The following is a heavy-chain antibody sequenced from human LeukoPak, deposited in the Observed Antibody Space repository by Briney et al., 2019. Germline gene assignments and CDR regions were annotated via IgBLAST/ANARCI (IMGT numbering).Heavy chain of an antibody. Sequence: GASVKVSCKASGYTFTGYYMHWVRQAPGQGLEWMGWINPNSGGTNYAQKFQGRVTMTRDTSISTAYMELSRLRSDDTAVYYCAREEGMRGYDFWSGEPDDYWGQGTLVTVSS. J-gene: IGHJ4*02. CDR1: GYTFTGYY. CDR3: AREEGMRGYDFWSGEPDDY. CDR2: INPNSGGT. V-gene: IGHV1-2*02. D-gene: IGHD3-3*01.